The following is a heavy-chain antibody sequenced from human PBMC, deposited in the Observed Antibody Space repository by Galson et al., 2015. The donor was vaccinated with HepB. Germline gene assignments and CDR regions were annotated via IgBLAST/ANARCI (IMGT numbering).Heavy chain of an antibody. D-gene: IGHD4-23*01. J-gene: IGHJ4*02. V-gene: IGHV3-30*04. CDR2: ISYDESHQ. CDR1: GFTFRSYA. Sequence: SLRLSCAASGFTFRSYAMHWVRQAPGKGLEWVAIISYDESHQYYADSVKGRFTISRDNAKNSLWLQMNSLRAEDTAVYYCARDETTVVTGFDYWGQGTLVTVSS. CDR3: ARDETTVVTGFDY.